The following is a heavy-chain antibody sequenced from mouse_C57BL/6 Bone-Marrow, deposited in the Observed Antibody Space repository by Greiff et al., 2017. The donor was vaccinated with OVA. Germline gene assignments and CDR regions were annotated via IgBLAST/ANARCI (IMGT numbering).Heavy chain of an antibody. CDR2: INYDGSST. V-gene: IGHV5-16*01. Sequence: EVKLMESEGGLVQPGSSMKLSCTASGFTFSDYYMAWVRQVPEKGLEWVANINYDGSSTYYLDSLKSRFIISRDNAKNILYLQMSSLKSEDTATYYCARVVLYDGYYDYYAMDYWGQGTSVTVSS. CDR1: GFTFSDYY. J-gene: IGHJ4*01. CDR3: ARVVLYDGYYDYYAMDY. D-gene: IGHD2-3*01.